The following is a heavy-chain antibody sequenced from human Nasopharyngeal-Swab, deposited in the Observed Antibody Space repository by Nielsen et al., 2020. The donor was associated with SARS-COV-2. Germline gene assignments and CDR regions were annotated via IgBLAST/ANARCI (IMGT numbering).Heavy chain of an antibody. D-gene: IGHD2-21*02. V-gene: IGHV5-51*01. CDR1: GYSFSRYC. CDR2: IYPGDSDT. CDR3: ARTDSTLAYCGGDCSLDY. Sequence: GESLKISCKGSGYSFSRYCIGWVRQMPGKGLEWMGIIYPGDSDTRYSPSFQGQVTISVDKSISTAYLLWSSLKASDTVMYYCARTDSTLAYCGGDCSLDYWGQGTLVTVSS. J-gene: IGHJ4*02.